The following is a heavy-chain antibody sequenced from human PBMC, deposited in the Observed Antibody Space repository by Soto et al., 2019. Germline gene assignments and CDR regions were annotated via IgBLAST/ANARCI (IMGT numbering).Heavy chain of an antibody. CDR1: GYTFTSYA. CDR3: ARDAPLRYFDWLSGYFQH. J-gene: IGHJ1*01. Sequence: ASVKVSCKASGYTFTSYAMHWVRQAPGQRLEWMGWINAGNGNTKYSQKFQGRVTITRDTSASTAYMELSSLRSEDTDVYYCARDAPLRYFDWLSGYFQHWGQGTLVTVSS. D-gene: IGHD3-9*01. CDR2: INAGNGNT. V-gene: IGHV1-3*01.